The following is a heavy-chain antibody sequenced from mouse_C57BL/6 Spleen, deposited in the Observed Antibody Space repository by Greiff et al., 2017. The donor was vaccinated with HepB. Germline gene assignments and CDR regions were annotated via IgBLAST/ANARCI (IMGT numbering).Heavy chain of an antibody. D-gene: IGHD2-2*01. V-gene: IGHV1-64*01. CDR3: ALLGGLRRGDY. Sequence: QVQLQQPGAELVKPGASVKLSCKASGYTFTSYWMHWVKQRPGQGLEWIGMIHPNSGSTNYNEKFKSKATLTVDKSSSTAYMQLSSLTSEDSAVYYCALLGGLRRGDYWGQGTTLTVSS. CDR1: GYTFTSYW. J-gene: IGHJ2*01. CDR2: IHPNSGST.